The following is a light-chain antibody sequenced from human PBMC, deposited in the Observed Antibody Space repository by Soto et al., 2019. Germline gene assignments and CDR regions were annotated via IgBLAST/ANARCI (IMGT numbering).Light chain of an antibody. CDR2: DAS. V-gene: IGKV1-5*01. Sequence: LHMTQSPSTLSASVGDRVTITCRASQSCRNSLAWYQQKAGKAPTLLIYDASTLQSGVPSRFSGSGSGTEFSLTISSLQPEDFATYYCLCYITYPWTFGQGTKVDIK. CDR1: QSCRNS. CDR3: LCYITYPWT. J-gene: IGKJ1*01.